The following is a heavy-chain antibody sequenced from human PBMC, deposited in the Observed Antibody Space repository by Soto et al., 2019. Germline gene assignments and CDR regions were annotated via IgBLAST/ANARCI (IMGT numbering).Heavy chain of an antibody. CDR2: MRADSGHS. J-gene: IGHJ5*02. V-gene: IGHV1-8*01. CDR1: GDTFTNFD. CDR3: ARYIFGQGFKA. Sequence: QVQLVQPGTEVRKPGASVKVSCETSGDTFTNFDLNWVRQASGQGLEWIGWMRADSGHSGHARKFQGRVSMTRDTSRRTAYRELSSLRAEDTAVYYCARYIFGQGFKAWGQGTLVFVSS. D-gene: IGHD3-3*02.